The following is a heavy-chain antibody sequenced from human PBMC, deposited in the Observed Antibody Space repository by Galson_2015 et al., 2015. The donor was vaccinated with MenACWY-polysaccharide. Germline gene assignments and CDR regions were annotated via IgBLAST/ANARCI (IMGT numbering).Heavy chain of an antibody. V-gene: IGHV3-23*01. J-gene: IGHJ4*02. CDR1: GFNFSILV. D-gene: IGHD1-26*01. CDR3: VKGGWGDN. CDR2: ISPGSKTA. Sequence: SLRLSCAASGFNFSILVMTWVRQGPGKGLEWVSAISPGSKTAYYSDSVKGRFSISRDNSKDTLYLQMDGLRAEDTAVYYCVKGGWGDNWGQGTLVTVSS.